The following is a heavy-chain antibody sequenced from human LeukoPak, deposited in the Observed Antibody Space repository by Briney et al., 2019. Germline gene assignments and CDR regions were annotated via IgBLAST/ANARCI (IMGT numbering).Heavy chain of an antibody. CDR1: GGSIRSSYYY. CDR2: IYDSGST. CDR3: ARATHTAMADY. J-gene: IGHJ4*02. V-gene: IGHV4-39*01. Sequence: SETLSLTCTVSGGSIRSSYYYWGWIRQPPGKGLEWIGSIYDSGSTYYNPSLKSRVTISVDTSKNQFSLKLNSVTAADTAVYYCARATHTAMADYWGQGTLVTVSS. D-gene: IGHD5-18*01.